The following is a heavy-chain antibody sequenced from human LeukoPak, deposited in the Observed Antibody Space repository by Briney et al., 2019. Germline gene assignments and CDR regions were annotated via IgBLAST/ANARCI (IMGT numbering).Heavy chain of an antibody. Sequence: SETLSLTCAVYGGSFSGFYWSWIRQPPGKGLEWIGEINHSGSTNYNPSLKSRVTISVDTSKNQFSLKLRSVTAADTAVYYCARDPGGIAARLLKFGPWGQGTLVTVSS. D-gene: IGHD6-6*01. CDR3: ARDPGGIAARLLKFGP. CDR1: GGSFSGFY. V-gene: IGHV4-34*01. CDR2: INHSGST. J-gene: IGHJ5*02.